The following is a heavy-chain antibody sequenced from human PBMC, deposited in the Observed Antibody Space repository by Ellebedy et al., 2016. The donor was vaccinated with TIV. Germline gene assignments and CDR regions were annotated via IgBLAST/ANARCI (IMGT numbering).Heavy chain of an antibody. CDR3: ARRNPSGYDPFLDS. CDR2: INDDGSTT. J-gene: IGHJ4*02. CDR1: GFTFSTYW. D-gene: IGHD5-12*01. Sequence: GESLKISCAASGFTFSTYWMLWVRQAPGKGLVWISHINDDGSTTTYADSVEGRFTISRDNAKNTLFLQMNSLSAEDTAQYYCARRNPSGYDPFLDSWGQGTLVIVSS. V-gene: IGHV3-74*01.